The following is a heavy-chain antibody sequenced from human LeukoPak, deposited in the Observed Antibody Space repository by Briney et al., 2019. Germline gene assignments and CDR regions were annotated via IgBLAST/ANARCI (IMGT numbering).Heavy chain of an antibody. CDR2: ISSSSSYI. CDR3: ARAGYSSGWWVPYYFDY. D-gene: IGHD6-19*01. V-gene: IGHV3-21*01. CDR1: GLTFSSYS. J-gene: IGHJ4*02. Sequence: GGSLRLSCAASGLTFSSYSMNWVRQAPGKGLEWVSSISSSSSYIYYADSVKGRFTISRDNAKNSLYLQMNSLRAEDTAVYYCARAGYSSGWWVPYYFDYWGQGTLVTVSS.